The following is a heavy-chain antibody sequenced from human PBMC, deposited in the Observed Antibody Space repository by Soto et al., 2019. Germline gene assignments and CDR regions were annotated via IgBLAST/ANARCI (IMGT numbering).Heavy chain of an antibody. Sequence: GGSLRLSCAASGFTFSSYGMHWVRQAPGKGLEWVAVIWYDGSNKYYADSVKGRFTISRDNSKNTLYLQMNSLRAEDTAVYYCAREQGQHLYYYYYGMDVWGQGTTVTVSS. J-gene: IGHJ6*02. CDR1: GFTFSSYG. V-gene: IGHV3-33*01. CDR2: IWYDGSNK. D-gene: IGHD6-13*01. CDR3: AREQGQHLYYYYYGMDV.